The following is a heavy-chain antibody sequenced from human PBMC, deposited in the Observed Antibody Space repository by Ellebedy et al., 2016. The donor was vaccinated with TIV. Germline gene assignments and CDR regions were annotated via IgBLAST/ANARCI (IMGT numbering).Heavy chain of an antibody. Sequence: ASVKVSCKASGYIFTIYGINWVRQAPGQGLEWMGWITAYNGNTKYAQKFQGRVSMTTDTSTSTAYMELRSLRYDDPALYYCARDLVHFESRGYYSEYWGQGTLVTVSS. CDR2: ITAYNGNT. CDR3: ARDLVHFESRGYYSEY. CDR1: GYIFTIYG. J-gene: IGHJ4*02. V-gene: IGHV1-18*04. D-gene: IGHD3-22*01.